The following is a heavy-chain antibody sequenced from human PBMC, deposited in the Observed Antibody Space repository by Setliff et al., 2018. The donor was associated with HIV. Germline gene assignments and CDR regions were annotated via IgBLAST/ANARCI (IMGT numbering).Heavy chain of an antibody. CDR3: ARARGLLPYYYLDV. CDR2: ISYSGST. D-gene: IGHD3-10*01. Sequence: ETLSLTCTVSGGSISSYYWSWIRQPPGKGLEWIGYISYSGSTHYNPSLKSRFTISVDTSKNQFSLKLSSVTAADTAVYYCARARGLLPYYYLDVWGKGTTVTVSS. CDR1: GGSISSYY. V-gene: IGHV4-59*12. J-gene: IGHJ6*03.